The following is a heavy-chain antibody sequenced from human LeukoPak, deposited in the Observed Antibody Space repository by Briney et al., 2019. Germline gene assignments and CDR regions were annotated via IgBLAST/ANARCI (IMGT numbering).Heavy chain of an antibody. CDR2: IHYSGST. J-gene: IGHJ4*02. CDR3: ARHGGYSSPPHY. CDR1: GGSNY. Sequence: SETLSLTCTVSGGSNYWSWIRQPPGKGLEWIAYIHYSGSTNYNPSLKSRVTISIDTSKNQFSLKLNSVTAADTAVYYCARHGGYSSPPHYWGQGTLVTVSS. D-gene: IGHD5-18*01. V-gene: IGHV4-59*08.